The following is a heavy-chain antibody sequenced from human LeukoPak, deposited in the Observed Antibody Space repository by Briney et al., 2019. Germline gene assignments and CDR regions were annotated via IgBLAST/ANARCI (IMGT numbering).Heavy chain of an antibody. Sequence: GGSLRLSCAVSGFTVSSIYKSWVRQAPGRGLEWVSSIYSDGNTYYADSVKGRFTISRDSSRNTLYLQMNSLRVEDSAVYYCAGDTHSSSWYDHWGQGALVTVSS. V-gene: IGHV3-53*01. CDR3: AGDTHSSSWYDH. CDR1: GFTVSSIY. CDR2: IYSDGNT. D-gene: IGHD6-13*01. J-gene: IGHJ5*02.